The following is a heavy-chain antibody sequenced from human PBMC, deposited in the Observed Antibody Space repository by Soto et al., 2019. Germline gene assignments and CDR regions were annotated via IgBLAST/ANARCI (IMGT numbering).Heavy chain of an antibody. Sequence: QVQLVESGGGVVQPGRSLRLSCAASGFTFSSYGMHWVRQAPGKGLEWVAVIWYDGSNKYYADSVKGRFTISRDNSKNTLYLQMNSLRAEDTAVYYGARGGGTYGENSWGQGTLVTVSS. CDR3: ARGGGTYGENS. J-gene: IGHJ4*02. V-gene: IGHV3-33*01. CDR1: GFTFSSYG. D-gene: IGHD3-10*01. CDR2: IWYDGSNK.